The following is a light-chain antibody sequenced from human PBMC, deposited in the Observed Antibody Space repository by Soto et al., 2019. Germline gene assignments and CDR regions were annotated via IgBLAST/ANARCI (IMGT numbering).Light chain of an antibody. V-gene: IGLV2-14*01. J-gene: IGLJ1*01. CDR1: SXDVGGYYY. CDR2: QVT. CDR3: CSYASSSSYV. Sequence: QSALTQPASVSGSPGQSITISCTGTSXDVGGYYYVSWYQHHPGKAPKLIIYQVTSRPSGVSNRFSASKSGSTASLTISGLQAEDEADYYCCSYASSSSYVFGTGTKVTVL.